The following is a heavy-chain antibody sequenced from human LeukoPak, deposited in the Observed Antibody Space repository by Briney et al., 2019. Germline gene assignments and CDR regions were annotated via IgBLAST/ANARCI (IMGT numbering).Heavy chain of an antibody. CDR3: ARGHTILRWYYYGMDV. V-gene: IGHV1-2*02. Sequence: ASVKVSCKASGYTFTGYYMHWVRQAPGQGLEWMGWINPNSGGTNYAQKFQGRVTMTRDTSISTAYMELSRLRSDDTAVYYCARGHTILRWYYYGMDVWGQGTTVTVSS. CDR2: INPNSGGT. J-gene: IGHJ6*02. D-gene: IGHD3-3*01. CDR1: GYTFTGYY.